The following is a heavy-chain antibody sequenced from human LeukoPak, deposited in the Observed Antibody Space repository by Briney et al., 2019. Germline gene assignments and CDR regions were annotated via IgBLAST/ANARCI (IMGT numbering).Heavy chain of an antibody. CDR2: ITATGDTA. CDR3: AGDRNSDWYSPLDY. J-gene: IGHJ4*02. CDR1: GFTFTKCA. V-gene: IGHV3-23*01. Sequence: GGPLRLSRVASGFTFTKCAMSWIRQAPGKGLEWVAIITATGDTAYYADSVKGRFTISRDNSRNTVYMQMDSLRAEDTAIYYCAGDRNSDWYSPLDYWGQGSQVTVSP. D-gene: IGHD6-19*01.